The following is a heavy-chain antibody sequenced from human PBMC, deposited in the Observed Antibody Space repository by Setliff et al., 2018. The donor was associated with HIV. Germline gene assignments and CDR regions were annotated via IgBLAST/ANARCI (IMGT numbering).Heavy chain of an antibody. D-gene: IGHD6-13*01. J-gene: IGHJ4*02. CDR1: GGSISSGGYY. CDR2: IYYSGST. V-gene: IGHV4-31*11. CDR3: AREVASAAAGTVDY. Sequence: SETLSLTCAVSGGSISSGGYYWSWIRQHPGKGLEWIGYIYYSGSTYYNPSLKSRVTISVDTSKNQFSLKLSSVTAADTAVYYCAREVASAAAGTVDYWGQGTLVTVSS.